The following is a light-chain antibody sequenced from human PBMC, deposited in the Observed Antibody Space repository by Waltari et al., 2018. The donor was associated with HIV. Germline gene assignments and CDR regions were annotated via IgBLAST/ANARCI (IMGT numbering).Light chain of an antibody. Sequence: SYELTQPPSLSVSPGQPASITCPGETLWDTYASWYQQKPGQSPVLVIYQNNKRPAGIPARFSGSNSGDTAALTISGTQAVDEAHYYCQAWDSSSAVVFGGGTKLTVL. V-gene: IGLV3-1*01. CDR3: QAWDSSSAVV. J-gene: IGLJ3*02. CDR2: QNN. CDR1: TLWDTY.